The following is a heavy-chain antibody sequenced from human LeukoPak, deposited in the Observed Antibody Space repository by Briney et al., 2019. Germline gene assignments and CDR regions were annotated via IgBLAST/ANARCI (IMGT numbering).Heavy chain of an antibody. J-gene: IGHJ4*02. CDR2: IYTSGST. V-gene: IGHV4-59*01. CDR3: ARGGWELELDY. D-gene: IGHD4-23*01. Sequence: PSETLSLTCTVTGGSIGNFYWSRIRQPPGKGLEWIGYIYTSGSTNCNPSLKSRVTMSVDTSKNRFSLKLSSVTAADTAVYYCARGGWELELDYWGQGILVTVSS. CDR1: GGSIGNFY.